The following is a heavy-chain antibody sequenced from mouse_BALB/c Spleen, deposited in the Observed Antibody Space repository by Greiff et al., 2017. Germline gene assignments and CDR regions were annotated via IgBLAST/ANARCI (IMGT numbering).Heavy chain of an antibody. CDR2: IYPGSGST. V-gene: IGHV1S22*01. J-gene: IGHJ2*01. D-gene: IGHD2-13*01. CDR3: TRVTTNFDY. CDR1: GYTFTSYW. Sequence: LQQPGSELVRPGASVKLSCKASGYTFTSYWMHWVKQRPGQGLEWIGNIYPGSGSTNYDEKFKSKATLTVDTSSSTAYMQLSSLTSEDSAVYYCTRVTTNFDYWGQGTTLTVSS.